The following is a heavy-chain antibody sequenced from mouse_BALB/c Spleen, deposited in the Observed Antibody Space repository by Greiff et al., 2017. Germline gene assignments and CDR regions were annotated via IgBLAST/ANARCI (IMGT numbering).Heavy chain of an antibody. CDR3: ASHRYDAMDY. V-gene: IGHV2-9*02. CDR2: IWAGGST. Sequence: QVQLKESGPGLVAPSQSLSITCTASGFSLTSYGVHWVRQPPGKGLEWLGVIWAGGSTNYNSALMSRLSISKDNSKSQVFLKMNSLQTDDTAMYYCASHRYDAMDYWGQGTSVTVSS. CDR1: GFSLTSYG. J-gene: IGHJ4*01. D-gene: IGHD2-14*01.